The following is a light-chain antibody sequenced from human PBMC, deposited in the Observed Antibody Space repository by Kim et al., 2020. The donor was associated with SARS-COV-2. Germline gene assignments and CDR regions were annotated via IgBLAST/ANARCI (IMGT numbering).Light chain of an antibody. Sequence: GKTVTIPWHRNSGHNASNYVEWYQQRPGSAPNTVIYGENPSPSGVPDRFSGSIDSSSNSASLTISGLKTEDEADYYCQSYESNNVVFGGGTQLTVL. V-gene: IGLV6-57*03. J-gene: IGLJ2*01. CDR1: SGHNASNY. CDR3: QSYESNNVV. CDR2: GEN.